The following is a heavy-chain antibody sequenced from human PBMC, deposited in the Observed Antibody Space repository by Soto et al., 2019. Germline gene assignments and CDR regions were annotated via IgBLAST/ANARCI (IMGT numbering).Heavy chain of an antibody. V-gene: IGHV4-59*01. J-gene: IGHJ4*02. CDR1: GGSISSYY. D-gene: IGHD5-12*01. Sequence: QVQLQESGPGLVKPSETLSLTCTVSGGSISSYYWSWIRQPPGKGLEWIGYIYYSGSTNYNPSLKSRVTISVDTSKNQFSLKLSSVTAADTAVYYCARDYGGRDGYNHSFDYWAREPWSPSPQ. CDR3: ARDYGGRDGYNHSFDY. CDR2: IYYSGST.